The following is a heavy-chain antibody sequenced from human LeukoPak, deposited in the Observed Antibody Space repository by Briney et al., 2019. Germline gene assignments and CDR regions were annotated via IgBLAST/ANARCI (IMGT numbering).Heavy chain of an antibody. CDR1: GFTFSSYA. CDR3: ARYGIAAAVAFDY. D-gene: IGHD6-13*01. J-gene: IGHJ4*02. V-gene: IGHV3-30*04. Sequence: GRSLRLSCAASGFTFSSYAMHWVRQAPGKGLEWVAVISYDGSNKYYADSVKGRFTISRDNSKNTLYLQMNSLRAEDTAVYYCARYGIAAAVAFDYWGQGTLVTVSS. CDR2: ISYDGSNK.